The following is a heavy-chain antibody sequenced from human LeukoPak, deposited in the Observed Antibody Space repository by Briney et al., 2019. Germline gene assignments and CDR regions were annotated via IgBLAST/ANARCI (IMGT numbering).Heavy chain of an antibody. J-gene: IGHJ5*02. V-gene: IGHV1-2*02. D-gene: IGHD3-3*01. CDR1: GYTFTGYY. CDR2: INPDSGGT. CDR3: ARDLTRLTIFGVVGEGPKANDP. Sequence: WASVTVSCKASGYTFTGYYMHWVRQAPGQGLEWMGWINPDSGGTNYAQKFQGRVTMTRDTSISTAYMELSRLRSDDTAVYYCARDLTRLTIFGVVGEGPKANDPWGQGTLVTVSS.